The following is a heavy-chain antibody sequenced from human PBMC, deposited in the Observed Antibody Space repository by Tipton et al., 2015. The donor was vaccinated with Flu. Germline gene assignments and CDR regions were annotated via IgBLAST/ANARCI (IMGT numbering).Heavy chain of an antibody. J-gene: IGHJ5*02. CDR2: ITQSVRT. V-gene: IGHV4-34*01. CDR1: GGSFTGYY. D-gene: IGHD3/OR15-3a*01. Sequence: LRLSCAVSGGSFTGYYWSWIRRTPEKGLEWIGEITQSVRTKYNPSLESRVTISLDTSKSQISLKLSSVTAADTAVYYCTRGSMIFGVNWFDPWGQGTLVTVSS. CDR3: TRGSMIFGVNWFDP.